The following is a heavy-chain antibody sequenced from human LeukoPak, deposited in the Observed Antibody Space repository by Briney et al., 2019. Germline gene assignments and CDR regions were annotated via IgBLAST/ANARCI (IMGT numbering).Heavy chain of an antibody. Sequence: GGSLRLSCAAFGFTFSSYGMHWVRQAPGKGLEWVAVISYDGSNKYYADSVKGRFTISRDNSKNTLYLQMNSLRAEDTAVYYCAKTKTLKAYCSGGSCYLAYFDYWGQGTLVTVSS. D-gene: IGHD2-15*01. CDR3: AKTKTLKAYCSGGSCYLAYFDY. CDR2: ISYDGSNK. V-gene: IGHV3-30*18. CDR1: GFTFSSYG. J-gene: IGHJ4*02.